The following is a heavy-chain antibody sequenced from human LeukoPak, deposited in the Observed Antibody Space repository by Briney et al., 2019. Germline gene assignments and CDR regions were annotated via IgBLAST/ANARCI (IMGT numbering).Heavy chain of an antibody. V-gene: IGHV1-8*01. J-gene: IGHJ5*02. Sequence: ASVKVSCKASGYTFTSYDINWVRQATGQGLEWMGWMNPNSGNTGYAQKFQGRVTMTRNTSISTAYMELSSLRSEDTAVYYCARGRSFGGVHRPRGSWFDPWGQGTLVTVSS. D-gene: IGHD3-16*01. CDR2: MNPNSGNT. CDR3: ARGRSFGGVHRPRGSWFDP. CDR1: GYTFTSYD.